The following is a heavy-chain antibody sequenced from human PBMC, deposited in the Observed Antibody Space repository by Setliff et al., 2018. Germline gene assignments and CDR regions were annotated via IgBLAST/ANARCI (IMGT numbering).Heavy chain of an antibody. J-gene: IGHJ4*02. CDR2: MYYSGSF. V-gene: IGHV4-59*11. D-gene: IGHD5-12*01. CDR1: GGSISGHY. CDR3: ARGGTFRYFDF. Sequence: SETLSLTCTVSGGSISGHYWTWIRQPPGKGLEWVGYMYYSGSFNYNPSLESRVTISVDTSKNQFSLKLASVTAADTALYYCARGGTFRYFDFWGQGAPVTVSS.